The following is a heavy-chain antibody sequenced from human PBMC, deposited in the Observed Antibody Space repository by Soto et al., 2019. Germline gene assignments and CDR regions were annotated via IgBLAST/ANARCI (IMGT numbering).Heavy chain of an antibody. J-gene: IGHJ4*02. Sequence: SETLSLTCTVSGGSISSGDYYWSWIRQPPGKGLEWIGYIYYSGSTYYNPSLKSRVTISVDTSKNQFSLKLSSVTAADTAVYYCARRYYYDRSGYYYFDYWGQGTLVTVSS. CDR3: ARRYYYDRSGYYYFDY. D-gene: IGHD3-22*01. V-gene: IGHV4-30-4*01. CDR2: IYYSGST. CDR1: GGSISSGDYY.